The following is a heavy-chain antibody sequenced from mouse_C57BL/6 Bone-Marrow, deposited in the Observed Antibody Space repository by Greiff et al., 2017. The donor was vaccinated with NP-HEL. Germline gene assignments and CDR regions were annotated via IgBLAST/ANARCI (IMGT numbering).Heavy chain of an antibody. J-gene: IGHJ2*01. V-gene: IGHV1-54*01. CDR3: ARGGVITTVVATDYFDY. D-gene: IGHD1-1*01. Sequence: VQLKESGAELVRPGTSVKVSCKASGYAFTNYLIEWVKQRPGQGLEWIGVINPGSGGTNYNEKFKGKATLTADKSSSTAYMQLSSLTSEDSAVYFCARGGVITTVVATDYFDYWGQGTTLTVSS. CDR2: INPGSGGT. CDR1: GYAFTNYL.